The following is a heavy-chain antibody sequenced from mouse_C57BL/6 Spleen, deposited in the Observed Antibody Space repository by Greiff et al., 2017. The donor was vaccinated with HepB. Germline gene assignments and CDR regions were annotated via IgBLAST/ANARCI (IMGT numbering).Heavy chain of an antibody. CDR3: ATSLLRGFAY. CDR2: ISDGGSYT. CDR1: GFTFSSYA. V-gene: IGHV5-4*03. J-gene: IGHJ3*01. D-gene: IGHD1-1*01. Sequence: EVKLVESGGGLVKPGGSLKLSCAASGFTFSSYAMSWVRQTPEKRLEWVATISDGGSYTYYPDNVKGRFTISRDNAKNNLYLQMSHLKSEDTAMYYCATSLLRGFAYWGQGTLVTVSA.